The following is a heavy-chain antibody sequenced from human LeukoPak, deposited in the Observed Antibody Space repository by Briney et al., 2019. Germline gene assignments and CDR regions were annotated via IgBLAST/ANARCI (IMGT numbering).Heavy chain of an antibody. D-gene: IGHD1-26*01. Sequence: SETLSLTCIVSGGSISSSDYYWDWIRQPPGKGLEWIGYIYYSGSTNYNPSLKSRVTISVDTSKNQFSLKLSSVTAADTAVYYCARGGSYEDWFDPWGQGTLVTVSS. CDR1: GGSISSSDYY. J-gene: IGHJ5*02. CDR3: ARGGSYEDWFDP. V-gene: IGHV4-61*08. CDR2: IYYSGST.